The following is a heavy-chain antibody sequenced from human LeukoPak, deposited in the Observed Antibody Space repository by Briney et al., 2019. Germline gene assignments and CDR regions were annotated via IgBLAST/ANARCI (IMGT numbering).Heavy chain of an antibody. CDR1: GYTFTSYG. CDR3: ARAVNTPIYYFEY. V-gene: IGHV1-18*01. J-gene: IGHJ4*02. CDR2: ISAYNGNT. Sequence: GASVKVSCKASGYTFTSYGISWVRQAPGQGLEWMGWISAYNGNTKYAQKLQGRVTMTTDTSTSTVYMELSSLRSDDTAVYYCARAVNTPIYYFEYWGQGALVTVSS. D-gene: IGHD1/OR15-1a*01.